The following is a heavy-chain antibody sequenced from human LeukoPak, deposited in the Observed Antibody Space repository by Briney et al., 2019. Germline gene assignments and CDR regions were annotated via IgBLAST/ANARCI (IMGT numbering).Heavy chain of an antibody. Sequence: PSETLSLTSTVSGGSISSSSYYWGWIRQPPGKGLEWIGSIYYSGSTYYNPYLKSRVTISVDTSKNQFSPKLSSVTAADTAVYYCASLGPPGGYSYGLNIDYWGKGTIVSSSS. CDR3: ASLGPPGGYSYGLNIDY. CDR2: IYYSGST. CDR1: GGSISSSSYY. J-gene: IGHJ4*02. D-gene: IGHD5-18*01. V-gene: IGHV4-39*01.